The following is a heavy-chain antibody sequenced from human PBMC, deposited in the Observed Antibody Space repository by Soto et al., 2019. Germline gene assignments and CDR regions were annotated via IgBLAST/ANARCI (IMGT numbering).Heavy chain of an antibody. D-gene: IGHD1-26*01. J-gene: IGHJ6*02. V-gene: IGHV3-30-3*01. CDR2: ISYDGSNK. CDR1: GFTFSSYA. CDR3: ARTKWEPKYYYYYGMDV. Sequence: LRLSCAASGFTFSSYAMHWVRQAPVKGLEWVAVISYDGSNKYYADSVKGRFTISRDNSKNTLYLQMNSLRAEDTAVYYCARTKWEPKYYYYYGMDVWGQGTTVTVSS.